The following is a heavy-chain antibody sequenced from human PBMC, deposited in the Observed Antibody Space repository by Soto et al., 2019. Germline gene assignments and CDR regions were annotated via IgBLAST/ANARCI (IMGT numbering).Heavy chain of an antibody. CDR2: ISGSGGST. Sequence: EVQLLESGGGLVQPGGSLRLSCAASGFTFSSYAMSWVRQAPGKGLEWVSAISGSGGSTYYADSVKGRFTISRDNSKNTLYLQMNSLRAEDTAVYYCGRGYYGSGSDPSYFDYWGQGTLVTVSS. J-gene: IGHJ4*02. V-gene: IGHV3-23*01. CDR3: GRGYYGSGSDPSYFDY. D-gene: IGHD3-10*01. CDR1: GFTFSSYA.